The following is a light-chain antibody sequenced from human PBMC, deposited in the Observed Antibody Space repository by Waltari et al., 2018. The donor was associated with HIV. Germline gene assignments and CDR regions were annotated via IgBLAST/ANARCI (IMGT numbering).Light chain of an antibody. Sequence: QSALTQPPSVSGSPGQSVTNSCTGSSSDVGSDVRSDNRDSWYHQPPGTAPKLLIYEVNGQPSGVPGRFTGSKSGSTASLTISRLQAEDEGDYYCSLYTGSSTLLFGGGTKLSVL. CDR3: SLYTGSSTLL. CDR1: SSDVGSDVRSDNR. V-gene: IGLV2-18*01. CDR2: EVN. J-gene: IGLJ3*02.